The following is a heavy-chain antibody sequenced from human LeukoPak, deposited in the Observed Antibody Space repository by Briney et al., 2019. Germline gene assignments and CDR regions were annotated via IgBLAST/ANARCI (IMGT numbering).Heavy chain of an antibody. V-gene: IGHV4-59*08. J-gene: IGHJ5*02. Sequence: PSETLSLTCSVSGGSMSTYYWGWIRQPPGKGLEWIGYIYRSGGTNYNPSVRTRVNISLDTSKNQFSLKLSSVTAADTAVYYCARHDDSSWYWFDPWGQGTLVTVSS. CDR3: ARHDDSSWYWFDP. CDR1: GGSMSTYY. CDR2: IYRSGGT. D-gene: IGHD6-13*01.